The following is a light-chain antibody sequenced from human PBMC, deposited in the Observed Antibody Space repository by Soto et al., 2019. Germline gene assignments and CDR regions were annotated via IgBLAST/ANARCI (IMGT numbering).Light chain of an antibody. CDR1: QGISNF. V-gene: IGKV1-27*01. CDR3: QKYYSAPWT. J-gene: IGKJ1*01. Sequence: DIQMTQSPSSLSASVGDRVTITCRASQGISNFLAWHQQKPGKVPKLLIYAASTLQSGVPSRFSGSVSGTDFTLTISSLQPEDVATYYFQKYYSAPWTFGQGTKVEIK. CDR2: AAS.